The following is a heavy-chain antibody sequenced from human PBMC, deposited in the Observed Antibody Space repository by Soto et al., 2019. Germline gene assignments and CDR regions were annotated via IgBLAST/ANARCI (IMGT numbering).Heavy chain of an antibody. D-gene: IGHD7-27*01. V-gene: IGHV4-39*01. Sequence: SETLSLTCTVSGGSISSSSYYWGWIRQPPGKGLEWIGSIYYSGSTYYNPSLKSRVTISVDTSKNQFSLKLSSVTAADTAVYYCARSTGETFYYYYGMDVWGQGTTVTVSS. CDR1: GGSISSSSYY. CDR3: ARSTGETFYYYYGMDV. J-gene: IGHJ6*02. CDR2: IYYSGST.